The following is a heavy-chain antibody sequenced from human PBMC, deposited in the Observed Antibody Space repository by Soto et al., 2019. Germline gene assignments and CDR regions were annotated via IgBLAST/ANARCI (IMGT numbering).Heavy chain of an antibody. CDR2: VTSDGSNK. J-gene: IGHJ3*01. V-gene: IGHV3-30-3*01. CDR1: GFTFSTYA. CDR3: GRITLKTSVDTFDF. D-gene: IGHD3-22*01. Sequence: LRLSCAASGFTFSTYALHWVRQAPGKGLEWVATVTSDGSNKYHADSVEGRFTISRDDSKNTLYLQLNSLRAEDTAVYYCGRITLKTSVDTFDFWGQGTMVTVSS.